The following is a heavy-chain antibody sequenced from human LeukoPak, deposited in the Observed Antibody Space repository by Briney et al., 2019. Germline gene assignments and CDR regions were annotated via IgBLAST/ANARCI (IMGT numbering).Heavy chain of an antibody. D-gene: IGHD3-16*01. CDR3: AREHVRLGELAVDY. Sequence: SETLSLTCTVSGYSISSGYYWGWIRQPPGKGLEWIGSIYHSGSTYYNPSLKSRVTISVDTSKNQFSLKLSSVTAADTAVYYCAREHVRLGELAVDYWGQGTLVTVSS. J-gene: IGHJ4*02. CDR2: IYHSGST. CDR1: GYSISSGYY. V-gene: IGHV4-38-2*02.